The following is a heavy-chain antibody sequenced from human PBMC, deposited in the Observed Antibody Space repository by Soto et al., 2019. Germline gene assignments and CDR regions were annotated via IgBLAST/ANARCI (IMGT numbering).Heavy chain of an antibody. CDR2: IYYSGGT. V-gene: IGHV4-61*08. J-gene: IGHJ5*02. CDR1: GAALSSGGYF. CDR3: TREQSDDNYFDP. Sequence: SETLSLTCTVSGAALSSGGYFYTWVRQPPGKGLEWLGYIYYSGGTNYNPSLKSRVTISLDNSKSQFSLRLISVTAADAAVYYCTREQSDDNYFDPWGQGTLVTVSS. D-gene: IGHD6-19*01.